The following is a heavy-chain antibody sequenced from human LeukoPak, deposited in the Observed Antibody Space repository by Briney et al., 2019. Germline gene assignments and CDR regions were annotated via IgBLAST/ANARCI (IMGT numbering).Heavy chain of an antibody. CDR3: ARWVRWRNPRPGWFDP. Sequence: SETLSLTCTVSGGSLSSYYWSWIRQPPGKGLEWIGYIYYSGSTNYNPSLKSRVTISVDTSKNQFSLKLSSVTAADTAVYYCARWVRWRNPRPGWFDPWGQGTLVTVSS. CDR1: GGSLSSYY. D-gene: IGHD1-14*01. CDR2: IYYSGST. V-gene: IGHV4-59*01. J-gene: IGHJ5*02.